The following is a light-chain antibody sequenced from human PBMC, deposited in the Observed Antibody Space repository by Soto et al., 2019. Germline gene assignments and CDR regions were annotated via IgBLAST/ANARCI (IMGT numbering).Light chain of an antibody. J-gene: IGKJ5*01. V-gene: IGKV3-15*01. Sequence: EIVMTQSPGTLSVSPGERATLSCRASQTVLSNLAWYQQEPGQAPRLLIYGASTRATGIPARFSGSGSGTEFTLTISSLQSEDFEVYYCQQYNNWPITFGQGTRLEIK. CDR3: QQYNNWPIT. CDR1: QTVLSN. CDR2: GAS.